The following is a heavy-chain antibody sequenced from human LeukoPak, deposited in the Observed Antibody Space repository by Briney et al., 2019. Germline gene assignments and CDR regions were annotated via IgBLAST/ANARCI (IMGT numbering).Heavy chain of an antibody. J-gene: IGHJ4*02. Sequence: SQTLSLTYAISGDSFSSNSAAWNWIRPSPSRGLEWLGMTYYRSKCYNDYAVSVKSQITINPDTSKNQFSLQLNSVTPEDTAVYYCARDPKNGYSYGFDYWGQGILVTVSS. CDR2: TYYRSKCYN. D-gene: IGHD5-18*01. CDR3: ARDPKNGYSYGFDY. CDR1: GDSFSSNSAA. V-gene: IGHV6-1*01.